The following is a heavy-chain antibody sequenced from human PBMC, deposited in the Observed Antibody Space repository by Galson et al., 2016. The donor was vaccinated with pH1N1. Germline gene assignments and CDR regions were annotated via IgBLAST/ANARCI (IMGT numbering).Heavy chain of an antibody. V-gene: IGHV3-33*05. D-gene: IGHD3-9*01. Sequence: SLRLSCATSGFSFSRSAMNWVRQAPGKGLEWVALISYDGSKAYYADAVKGRFIISRDNSQKTVFLQMNSLSAEDTALYYCARGRRYLDWTSPRFDNWGQGTQVSVSS. J-gene: IGHJ4*02. CDR3: ARGRRYLDWTSPRFDN. CDR1: GFSFSRSA. CDR2: ISYDGSKA.